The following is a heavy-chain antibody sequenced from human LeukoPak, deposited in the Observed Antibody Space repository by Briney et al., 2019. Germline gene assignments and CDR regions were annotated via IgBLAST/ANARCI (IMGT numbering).Heavy chain of an antibody. CDR3: AKGSYYDSSGSFYFDY. Sequence: GGSLRLSCAASGFTSSSYAMSWVRQAPGKGLEWVSGISGSGDNTYYADSVKGQFTISRDNSKNTLYVQVNSLGTEDTAAYYCAKGSYYDSSGSFYFDYWGQGTLVTVSS. D-gene: IGHD3-22*01. V-gene: IGHV3-23*01. CDR1: GFTSSSYA. CDR2: ISGSGDNT. J-gene: IGHJ4*02.